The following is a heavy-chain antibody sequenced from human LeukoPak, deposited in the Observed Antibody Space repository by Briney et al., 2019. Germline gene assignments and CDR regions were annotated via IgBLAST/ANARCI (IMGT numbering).Heavy chain of an antibody. Sequence: KPSETLSLTCTVSGGSISSYYWSWIRQPPGKGLEWIGYIYYSGSTNYNPSLKSRVTISVDTSKNQFSLKLSSVTAADTAVYYCAREKVHYDILTGPTGLDFDYWGQGTLVTVSS. J-gene: IGHJ4*02. D-gene: IGHD3-9*01. CDR2: IYYSGST. CDR1: GGSISSYY. CDR3: AREKVHYDILTGPTGLDFDY. V-gene: IGHV4-59*01.